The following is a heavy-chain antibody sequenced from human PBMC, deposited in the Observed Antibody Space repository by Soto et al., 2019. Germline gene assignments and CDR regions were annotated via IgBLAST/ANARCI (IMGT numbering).Heavy chain of an antibody. CDR3: ARDSGRGGEGIDY. CDR1: GFTFSSYG. J-gene: IGHJ4*02. D-gene: IGHD3-10*01. CDR2: IWYDGSNK. V-gene: IGHV3-33*01. Sequence: QVQLVESGGGVVQPGRSLRLSRAASGFTFSSYGMHWVRQAPGKGLEWVAVIWYDGSNKYYADSVKGRFTISRDNSKNTLYLQMNSLRAEDTAVYYCARDSGRGGEGIDYWGQGTLVTVSS.